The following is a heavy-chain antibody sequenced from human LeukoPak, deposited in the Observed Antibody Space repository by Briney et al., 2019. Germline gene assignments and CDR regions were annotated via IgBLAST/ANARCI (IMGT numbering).Heavy chain of an antibody. CDR3: AREGGEYSYGHFDY. CDR1: GGSICSYY. D-gene: IGHD5-18*01. CDR2: IYTSGST. Sequence: SETLSLTCTVSGGSICSYYWSWIRQPAGKGLEWIRRIYTSGSTNYNPSLKSRVTMSVDTSKNQFSLKLSSVTAADTAVYYCAREGGEYSYGHFDYWGQGTLVTVSS. J-gene: IGHJ4*02. V-gene: IGHV4-4*07.